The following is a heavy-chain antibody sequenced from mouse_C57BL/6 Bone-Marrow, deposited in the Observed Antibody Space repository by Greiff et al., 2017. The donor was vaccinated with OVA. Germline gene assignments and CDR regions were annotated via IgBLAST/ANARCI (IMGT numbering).Heavy chain of an antibody. CDR1: GFSLTSYG. V-gene: IGHV2-2*01. CDR3: APQLTGTAWFAY. D-gene: IGHD4-1*01. J-gene: IGHJ3*01. Sequence: VQGVESGPGLVQPSQRLSITCTVSGFSLTSYGVHWVRQSPGKGLEWLGVIWSGGSTDYNAAFISRLSISKDNSKSQVFFKMNRLQADDTAIYYCAPQLTGTAWFAYWGQGTLVTVSA. CDR2: IWSGGST.